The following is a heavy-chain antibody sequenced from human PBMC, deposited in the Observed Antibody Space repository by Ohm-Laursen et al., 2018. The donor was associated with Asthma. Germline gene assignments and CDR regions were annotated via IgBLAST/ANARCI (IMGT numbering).Heavy chain of an antibody. CDR1: GDSISSGNNY. Sequence: TLSLTCTVSGDSISSGNNYWSWIRQPPGKGLEWIGEINHSGSTNYNPSLKSRVTISVDTSKNQFSLKLSSVTAADTAVYYCAREEGICSGGSCSHYYYYGMDVWGQGTTVTVSS. V-gene: IGHV4-30-4*01. CDR2: INHSGST. CDR3: AREEGICSGGSCSHYYYYGMDV. J-gene: IGHJ6*02. D-gene: IGHD2-15*01.